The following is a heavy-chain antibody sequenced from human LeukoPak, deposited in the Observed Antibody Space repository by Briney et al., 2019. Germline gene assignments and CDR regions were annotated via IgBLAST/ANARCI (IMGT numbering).Heavy chain of an antibody. CDR1: GGSFSGYY. J-gene: IGHJ4*02. D-gene: IGHD1-26*01. CDR3: ARERSSGSYPLDFDY. V-gene: IGHV4-34*01. CDR2: INHSGST. Sequence: PSETLSLTCAVYGGSFSGYYWSWIRQPPGKGLEWVGEINHSGSTNYNPSQKSRVTISVDTSKNQFSLKLSSVTAADTAVYYCARERSSGSYPLDFDYWGQGTLVTVSS.